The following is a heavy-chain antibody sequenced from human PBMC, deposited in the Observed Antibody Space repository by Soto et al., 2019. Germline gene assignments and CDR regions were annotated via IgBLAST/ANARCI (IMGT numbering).Heavy chain of an antibody. J-gene: IGHJ6*02. CDR3: ASWLESPMALVPAAPYGMDV. D-gene: IGHD2-2*01. Sequence: QVQLVQSGAEVKKPGSSVKVSCKASGGTFSSYAISWVRQAPGRGLEWMGGIIPIFGTANYAQKFQGRVTITADESTSTAYMELSSLISEDTVVYYCASWLESPMALVPAAPYGMDVWGQGTTVTVSS. CDR1: GGTFSSYA. V-gene: IGHV1-69*12. CDR2: IIPIFGTA.